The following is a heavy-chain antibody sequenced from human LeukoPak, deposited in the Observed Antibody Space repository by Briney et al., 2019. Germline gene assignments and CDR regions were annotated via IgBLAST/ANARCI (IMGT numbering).Heavy chain of an antibody. J-gene: IGHJ4*02. Sequence: ASVKVSCKASGYTFTGYYMHWVREAPGQGLEWMGWINPNSGGTNYAQKFQGRVTMTRDTSISTAYMELSRLRSDDTAVYHCARDSAGAALMAYGGKGTRVTVP. CDR1: GYTFTGYY. CDR3: ARDSAGAALMAY. CDR2: INPNSGGT. V-gene: IGHV1-2*02. D-gene: IGHD2-15*01.